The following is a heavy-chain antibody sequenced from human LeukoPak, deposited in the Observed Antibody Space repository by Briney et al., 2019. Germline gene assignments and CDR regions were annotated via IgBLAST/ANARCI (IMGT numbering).Heavy chain of an antibody. CDR2: INPNNGGT. V-gene: IGHV1-2*02. Sequence: GASVTVSFKASGYSFTGYYIHWVRQAPGQGLAWMGWINPNNGGTNFAQKFQGRVTMTRDTSISTAYMELSRLRSDDTAIYYCAKDQNTGYANNWFDPWGQGTLVTVSS. D-gene: IGHD5-12*01. J-gene: IGHJ5*02. CDR1: GYSFTGYY. CDR3: AKDQNTGYANNWFDP.